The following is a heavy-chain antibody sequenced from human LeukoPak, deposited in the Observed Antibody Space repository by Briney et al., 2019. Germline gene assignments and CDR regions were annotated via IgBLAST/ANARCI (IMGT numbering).Heavy chain of an antibody. D-gene: IGHD6-13*01. CDR2: ISYDGSNR. CDR1: GFTFSSYA. J-gene: IGHJ4*02. V-gene: IGHV3-30-3*01. CDR3: ARVAAAGTRPYYFDY. Sequence: GGSLRLSCAASGFTFSSYAKHGVRQAPGKGLEWVAVISYDGSNRYYADSVKGRFTISRDNSKNTLYLQMNSLRAEDTAVYYCARVAAAGTRPYYFDYWGQGTLVTVSS.